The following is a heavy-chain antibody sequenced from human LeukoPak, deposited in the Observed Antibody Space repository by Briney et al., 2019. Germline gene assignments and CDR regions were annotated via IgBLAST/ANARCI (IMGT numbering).Heavy chain of an antibody. CDR3: ARDRDFWSDSDAFDI. CDR1: GFIFSSYA. V-gene: IGHV3-30-3*01. D-gene: IGHD3-3*01. CDR2: ISYDGNYK. J-gene: IGHJ3*02. Sequence: GGSLRLSCVASGFIFSSYALHWVRQAPGKGLEWVAVISYDGNYKYYADSVKGRFTISRDNSKNTLFLQMNSLRAEDTAVYYCARDRDFWSDSDAFDIWGQGTMVTVSS.